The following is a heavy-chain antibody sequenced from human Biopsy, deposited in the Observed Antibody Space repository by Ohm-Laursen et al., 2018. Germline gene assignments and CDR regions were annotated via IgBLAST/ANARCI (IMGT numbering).Heavy chain of an antibody. CDR2: ISAPDGVV. Sequence: GSLRLSCTASGFIFSDYYMSWIRQAPGKGLEWVAYISAPDGVVYYADSVKGRFTISRDNTNNSLYLQMTSLRPEDTAVFYCARGKYKDFSTGLPRPYHYTLDFWGPGTTVTVSS. J-gene: IGHJ6*02. V-gene: IGHV3-11*01. CDR3: ARGKYKDFSTGLPRPYHYTLDF. D-gene: IGHD3-22*01. CDR1: GFIFSDYY.